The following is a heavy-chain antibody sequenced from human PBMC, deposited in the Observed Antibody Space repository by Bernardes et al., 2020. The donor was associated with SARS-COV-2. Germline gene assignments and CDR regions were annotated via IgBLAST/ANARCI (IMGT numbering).Heavy chain of an antibody. CDR1: SDSVLNYY. D-gene: IGHD1-1*01. CDR3: ARWNEDLHDFDY. Sequence: SETLSLTCSVSSDSVLNYYWNWLRQLPGKGREWIGFVFHSGHTNLNPPLKSRVRMSVDVPKKQVSLKVTSVTPADTAVYYCARWNEDLHDFDYWGQGTLVTGSS. CDR2: VFHSGHT. V-gene: IGHV4-59*02. J-gene: IGHJ4*02.